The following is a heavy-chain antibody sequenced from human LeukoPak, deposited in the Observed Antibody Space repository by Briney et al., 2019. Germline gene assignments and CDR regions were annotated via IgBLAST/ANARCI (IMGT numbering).Heavy chain of an antibody. V-gene: IGHV1-69*01. CDR1: GGTFSSYA. Sequence: GSSVKVSCKASGGTFSSYAISWVRQAPGQGLEWMGGIIPIFGTANYAQKFQGRVTITADESTSTAYMELSSLRSEDTAVYYCARDLFVGAPGAFDIWGQGTMVTVSS. CDR3: ARDLFVGAPGAFDI. CDR2: IIPIFGTA. D-gene: IGHD1-26*01. J-gene: IGHJ3*02.